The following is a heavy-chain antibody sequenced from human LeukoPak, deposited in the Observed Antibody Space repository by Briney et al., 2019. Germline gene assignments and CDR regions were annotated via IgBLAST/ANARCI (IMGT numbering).Heavy chain of an antibody. V-gene: IGHV3-64*01. J-gene: IGHJ3*02. Sequence: SGRSLRLSCAASGFIFNNYAMHWVRQAPEKGLEYVSGISSNGGSTYFGNSVKGRITISRDNSKNTLYLQMDSLRAEDMAVYFCARERYSGYDFDAFDIWGQGTMVTVSS. D-gene: IGHD5-12*01. CDR3: ARERYSGYDFDAFDI. CDR2: ISSNGGST. CDR1: GFIFNNYA.